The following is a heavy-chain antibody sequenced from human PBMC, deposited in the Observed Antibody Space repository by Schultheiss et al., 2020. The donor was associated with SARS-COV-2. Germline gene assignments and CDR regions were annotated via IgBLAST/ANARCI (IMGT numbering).Heavy chain of an antibody. D-gene: IGHD3-10*01. CDR3: TTDRWFGELFFWGGIGNEY. V-gene: IGHV3-72*01. Sequence: GGSLRLSCAASGFTFSDHYMDWVRQAPGKGLEWVGRTRNKANSYTTEYAASVKGRFTISRDDSKNTLYLQMNSLKTEDTAVYYCTTDRWFGELFFWGGIGNEYWGQGTLVTVSS. CDR1: GFTFSDHY. J-gene: IGHJ4*02. CDR2: TRNKANSYTT.